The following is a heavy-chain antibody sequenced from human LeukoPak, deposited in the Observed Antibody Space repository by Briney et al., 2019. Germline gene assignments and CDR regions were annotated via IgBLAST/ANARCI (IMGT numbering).Heavy chain of an antibody. CDR3: AKQLGYCSDGSCYFPY. V-gene: IGHV3-23*01. CDR1: GFIFSSYD. CDR2: ISNNGGYT. D-gene: IGHD2-15*01. J-gene: IGHJ4*02. Sequence: GSLRLSCAASGFIFSSYDMSWVRQAPGKGLEWVSAISNNGGYTYYADSVQGRFTISRDNSKSTLCLQMNSLRAEDTAVYYCAKQLGYCSDGSCYFPYWGQGTLVTVSS.